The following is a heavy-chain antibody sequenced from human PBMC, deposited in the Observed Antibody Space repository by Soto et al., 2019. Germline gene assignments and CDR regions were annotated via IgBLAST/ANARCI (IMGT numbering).Heavy chain of an antibody. V-gene: IGHV4-59*01. Sequence: QVQLQESGPGLVKPSETLSLTCTVSGGSISSYYWSWIRQPPGKGLEWIGYIYYSGSTNYNPSLKRRVTISVDTSKNQFSLKLSSVTAADTAVYYCAGVGSGHVGWGYYDFWSDHLRVYYYMDVWGKGTTVTVSS. CDR1: GGSISSYY. CDR3: AGVGSGHVGWGYYDFWSDHLRVYYYMDV. J-gene: IGHJ6*03. D-gene: IGHD3-3*01. CDR2: IYYSGST.